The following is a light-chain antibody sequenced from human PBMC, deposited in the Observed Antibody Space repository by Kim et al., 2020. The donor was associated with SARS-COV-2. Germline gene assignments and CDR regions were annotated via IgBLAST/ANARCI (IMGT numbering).Light chain of an antibody. J-gene: IGLJ2*01. V-gene: IGLV2-14*03. CDR1: SSDVGGYNY. Sequence: QSITISCTGTSSDVGGYNYVSWYQQHPGKAPKLIICDVSNRPSGVSNRFSGSKSGNTASLTISGLQAEDEADYYCSSYASGSTPVVFGGGTQLTVL. CDR3: SSYASGSTPVV. CDR2: DVS.